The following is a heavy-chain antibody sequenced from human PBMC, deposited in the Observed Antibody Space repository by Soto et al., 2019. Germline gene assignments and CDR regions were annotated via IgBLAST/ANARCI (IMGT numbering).Heavy chain of an antibody. D-gene: IGHD6-19*01. CDR1: GFSLSTSGVG. V-gene: IGHV2-5*02. CDR2: IYWDDDE. CDR3: AHRGLPHYSGVWGYFDY. Sequence: QITLKESGPTLVKPTQTLTLTCTVSGFSLSTSGVGVGWFRQSPGKALEWLALIYWDDDERYRPSLKSRLTITKDTSKNQVVLTVTNMDPVDTGTYYCAHRGLPHYSGVWGYFDYWGQGTLVTVSS. J-gene: IGHJ4*02.